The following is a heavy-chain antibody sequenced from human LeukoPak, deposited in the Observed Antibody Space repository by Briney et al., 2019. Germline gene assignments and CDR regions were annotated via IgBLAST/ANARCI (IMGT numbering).Heavy chain of an antibody. CDR3: ARGNSGSYYGFDY. Sequence: PSETLSLTCTVSGGSISSYYWSWIRQPPGKGLEWIGYIYYTGSTNYNPSLKSHVTISVDPSKNEFSLKLSSVTAADTAVYYCARGNSGSYYGFDYWGQGTLVTVSS. D-gene: IGHD1-26*01. CDR2: IYYTGST. V-gene: IGHV4-59*01. J-gene: IGHJ4*02. CDR1: GGSISSYY.